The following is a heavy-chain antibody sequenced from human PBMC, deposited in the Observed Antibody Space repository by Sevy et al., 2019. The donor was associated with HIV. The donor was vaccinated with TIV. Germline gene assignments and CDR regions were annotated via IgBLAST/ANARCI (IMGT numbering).Heavy chain of an antibody. J-gene: IGHJ4*02. Sequence: GGSLRLSCAASGFIFSDYYMSWIRQAPGKGLEWVSYISGSGNTIYYKDSVKGRFTISRDNAKDSLYLQMNSLRAEDTAVYYCARAGGSLALRYWGQGSLVTGSS. CDR2: ISGSGNTI. D-gene: IGHD1-26*01. CDR3: ARAGGSLALRY. V-gene: IGHV3-11*01. CDR1: GFIFSDYY.